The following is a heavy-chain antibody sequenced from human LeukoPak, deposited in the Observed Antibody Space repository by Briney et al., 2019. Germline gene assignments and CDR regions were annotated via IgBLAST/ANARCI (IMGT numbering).Heavy chain of an antibody. CDR3: ARGSSFFGHYFDY. Sequence: PGGSLRLSCAASGFTFTNYAINWVRQAPGKGLEWVSIITGSGSATYYADSVKGRFTISRDKSKNTLDLQMNTLRAEDTAVYYCARGSSFFGHYFDYWGQGTLVTVSS. J-gene: IGHJ4*01. CDR1: GFTFTNYA. D-gene: IGHD3-10*01. V-gene: IGHV3-23*01. CDR2: ITGSGSAT.